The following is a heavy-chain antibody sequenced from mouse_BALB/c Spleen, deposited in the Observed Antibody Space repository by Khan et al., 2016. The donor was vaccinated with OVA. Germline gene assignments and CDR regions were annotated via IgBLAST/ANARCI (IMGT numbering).Heavy chain of an antibody. D-gene: IGHD1-1*01. Sequence: VQLQQSGAELVKAGASVKMSCKASGYTFTSYWMHWVKQRLGQGLEWFAETNPTNGRTYYNEKFKSKATLTVDKSYSTAYMLLSGPTFEDAAIYYCARIKKIVATYFDYGGQGTTLTVSS. J-gene: IGHJ2*01. CDR2: TNPTNGRT. V-gene: IGHV1S81*02. CDR3: ARIKKIVATYFDY. CDR1: GYTFTSYW.